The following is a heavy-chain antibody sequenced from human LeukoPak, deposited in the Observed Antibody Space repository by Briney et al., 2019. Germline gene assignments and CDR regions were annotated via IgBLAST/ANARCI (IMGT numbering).Heavy chain of an antibody. V-gene: IGHV1-2*02. D-gene: IGHD1-1*01. CDR2: INPNSGGT. Sequence: ASVKVSCKASGYTFTGYYMHWVRQAPGQGLEWMGWINPNSGGTNYAQKFQGRVTMTRDTSISTAYMELSRLRSDDTAVYYCARFWYGTTYYYYGMDVWGQGTTVTVSS. CDR1: GYTFTGYY. J-gene: IGHJ6*02. CDR3: ARFWYGTTYYYYGMDV.